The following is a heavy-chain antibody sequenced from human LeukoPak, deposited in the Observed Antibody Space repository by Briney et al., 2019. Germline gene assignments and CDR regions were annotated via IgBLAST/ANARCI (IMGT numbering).Heavy chain of an antibody. CDR2: FDPEDGET. Sequence: ASVRVSCTVSGYTLTELSMHWVRQAPGKGLEWMGGFDPEDGETIYAQKFQGRVTMTEDTSTDTAYMELSSLRSEDTAVYYCAAASSGWYGYFDYWGQGTLVTVSS. D-gene: IGHD6-19*01. CDR3: AAASSGWYGYFDY. V-gene: IGHV1-24*01. J-gene: IGHJ4*02. CDR1: GYTLTELS.